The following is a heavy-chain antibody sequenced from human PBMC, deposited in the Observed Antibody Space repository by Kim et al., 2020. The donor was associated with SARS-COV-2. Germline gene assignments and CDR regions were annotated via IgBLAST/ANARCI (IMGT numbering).Heavy chain of an antibody. CDR2: IKSKTDGGTT. V-gene: IGHV3-15*01. Sequence: GGSLRLSCAASGFTFSNAWMSWVRQAPGKGLEWVGRIKSKTDGGTTDFAAPVKGRFIISRDDSKNTLYLQMNSLKTEDTAVYYCTTSTGQYSSGWYGISDYWGQGTLVTVSS. CDR3: TTSTGQYSSGWYGISDY. J-gene: IGHJ4*02. D-gene: IGHD6-19*01. CDR1: GFTFSNAW.